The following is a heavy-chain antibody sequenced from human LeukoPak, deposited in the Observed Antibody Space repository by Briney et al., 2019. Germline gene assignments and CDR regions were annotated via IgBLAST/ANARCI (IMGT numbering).Heavy chain of an antibody. CDR1: GFTVSSNY. V-gene: IGHV3-53*01. D-gene: IGHD1-14*01. J-gene: IGHJ4*02. CDR3: AKGGAGPYSFYFDY. CDR2: IYSGGST. Sequence: GGSLRLSCAASGFTVSSNYMSWVRQAPGKGLEWVSVIYSGGSTYYADSVKGRFTISSDNSKNTLYLQMNSLRAEDTAVYYCAKGGAGPYSFYFDYWGQGTLVTVSS.